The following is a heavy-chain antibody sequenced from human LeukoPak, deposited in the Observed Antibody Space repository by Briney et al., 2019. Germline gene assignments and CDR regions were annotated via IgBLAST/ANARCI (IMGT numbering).Heavy chain of an antibody. CDR2: IWYDGSNK. CDR3: ARERYNWNDGRNAFDI. Sequence: PGGSLRLSCAASGFTFSNYGMHWVRQAPGKGLEWVAVIWYDGSNKYYADSVKGRFTISRDNAKNSLYLQMNSLRAEDTAVYYCARERYNWNDGRNAFDIWGQGTMVTVPS. CDR1: GFTFSNYG. D-gene: IGHD1-1*01. V-gene: IGHV3-33*01. J-gene: IGHJ3*02.